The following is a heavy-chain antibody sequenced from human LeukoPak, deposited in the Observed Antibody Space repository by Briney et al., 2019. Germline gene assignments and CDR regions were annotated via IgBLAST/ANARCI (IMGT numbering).Heavy chain of an antibody. D-gene: IGHD5-18*01. CDR1: GGSISSGGYY. CDR2: IYYSGST. V-gene: IGHV4-31*03. CDR3: AVGAHTAMERGLDY. Sequence: SETLSLTCTVSGGSISSGGYYWSWIRQHPGKGLEWIGYIYYSGSTYYNPSLKSRVTISVDTSKNQFSLKLSSVTAADTAVYYCAVGAHTAMERGLDYWGQGTLVTVSS. J-gene: IGHJ4*02.